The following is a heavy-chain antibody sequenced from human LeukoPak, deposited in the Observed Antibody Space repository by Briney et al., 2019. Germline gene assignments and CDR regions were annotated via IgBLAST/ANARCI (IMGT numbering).Heavy chain of an antibody. CDR3: ARGRHDITMIVVVMTSVSYYLDV. J-gene: IGHJ6*03. CDR2: INPSGST. D-gene: IGHD3-22*01. Sequence: SETLSLTCAVYGGSFSGYHWTWIRQFPGKGLEWIGDINPSGSTYYNPSLKSRLTISVDTSKNQFSLKLRSVTAADTAVYYCARGRHDITMIVVVMTSVSYYLDVWGKGTTVTVS. V-gene: IGHV4-34*01. CDR1: GGSFSGYH.